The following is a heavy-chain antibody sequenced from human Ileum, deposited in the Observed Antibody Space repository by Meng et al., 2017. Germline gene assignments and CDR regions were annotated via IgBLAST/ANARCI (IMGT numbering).Heavy chain of an antibody. CDR1: GFTFSSYW. V-gene: IGHV3-7*01. J-gene: IGHJ4*02. D-gene: IGHD7-27*01. CDR3: ARDAAGALDY. Sequence: GGSLRLSCVASGFTFSSYWMSWVRQAPGKGLEWVANIKQDGSVNHYVDSVKGRFTISRDNAKNPLFLQMNSLGDEVSAVYYCARDAAGALDYWGQGTLVTVSS. CDR2: IKQDGSVN.